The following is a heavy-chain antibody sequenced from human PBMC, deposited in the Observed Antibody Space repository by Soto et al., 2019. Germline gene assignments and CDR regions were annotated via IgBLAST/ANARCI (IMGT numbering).Heavy chain of an antibody. Sequence: GGSLRLSCAASGFTFSSYGMHWVRQAPGKGLEWVAVIWYDGSNKYYADSVKGRFTISRDNSKNTLYLQMNSLRAEDTAVYYCARHVTGGDYRRPRRDYYYYGMDVWGQGTTVTVSS. CDR1: GFTFSSYG. J-gene: IGHJ6*02. V-gene: IGHV3-33*01. CDR3: ARHVTGGDYRRPRRDYYYYGMDV. D-gene: IGHD2-21*02. CDR2: IWYDGSNK.